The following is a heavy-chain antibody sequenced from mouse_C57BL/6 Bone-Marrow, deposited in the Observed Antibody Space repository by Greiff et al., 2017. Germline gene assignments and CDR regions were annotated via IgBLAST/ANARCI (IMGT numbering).Heavy chain of an antibody. CDR2: MHPNGGSP. V-gene: IGHV1-64*01. CDR3: ARSYDYDDYTMDY. J-gene: IGHJ4*01. Sequence: QVQLKQPGAELVKPGASVMLSCKASGYTFTNYWMHWVKQRPGQGLEWIGMMHPNGGSPDYNEKFKSEATLSVDKSSRTAYMELSSLTSEDSAVYYCARSYDYDDYTMDYWGQGTSVTVSS. D-gene: IGHD2-4*01. CDR1: GYTFTNYW.